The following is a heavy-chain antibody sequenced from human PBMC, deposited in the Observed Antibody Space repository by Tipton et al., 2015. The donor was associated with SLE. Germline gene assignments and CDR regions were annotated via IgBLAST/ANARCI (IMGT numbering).Heavy chain of an antibody. J-gene: IGHJ4*02. Sequence: TLSLTCTVSGGSISSGSYYWSWIRQPAGKGLKWIGRVHTSGSTNYNPSLRSRVTISVDTSKNQFSLNLNSVTAADTAVYFCASEATRGHFDFWGQGTLVTVSS. CDR1: GGSISSGSYY. V-gene: IGHV4-61*02. D-gene: IGHD1-26*01. CDR3: ASEATRGHFDF. CDR2: VHTSGST.